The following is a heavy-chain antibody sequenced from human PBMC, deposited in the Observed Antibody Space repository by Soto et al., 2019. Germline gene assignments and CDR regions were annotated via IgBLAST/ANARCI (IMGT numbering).Heavy chain of an antibody. D-gene: IGHD1-26*01. J-gene: IGHJ4*02. CDR3: ARDTRELLLDY. CDR1: GGSISSGGYY. CDR2: IYYSGST. V-gene: IGHV4-31*03. Sequence: SETLSLTCTVSGGSISSGGYYWSWIRQHPGKGLEWIGYIYYSGSTYYNPSLKSRVTISVDTSKNQFSLKLSSVTAADTAVYYCARDTRELLLDYWGQGTLVTVSS.